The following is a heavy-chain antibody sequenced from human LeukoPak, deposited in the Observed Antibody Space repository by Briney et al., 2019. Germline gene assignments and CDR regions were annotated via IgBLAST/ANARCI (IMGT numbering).Heavy chain of an antibody. J-gene: IGHJ3*02. V-gene: IGHV3-48*01. CDR3: ARDLCSGGSCYSAAFDI. Sequence: GGSLRLSCAASGFTFSSYSMNWVRQAPGKGLEWVSYISSSSSTIYYADSVKGRFTISRDNAKNSLYLQMSSLRAEDTAVYYCARDLCSGGSCYSAAFDIWGQGTMVTVSS. CDR1: GFTFSSYS. D-gene: IGHD2-15*01. CDR2: ISSSSSTI.